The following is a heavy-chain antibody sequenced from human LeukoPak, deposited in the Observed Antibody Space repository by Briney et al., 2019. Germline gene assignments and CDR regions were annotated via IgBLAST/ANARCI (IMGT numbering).Heavy chain of an antibody. D-gene: IGHD6-13*01. CDR2: IYHSGST. CDR3: ARDPPVWQQLGNYDAFDI. J-gene: IGHJ3*02. CDR1: GGSISSGGYS. Sequence: PSQTLSLTCAVSGGSISSGGYSWRWIRQPPGKGLEWIGYIYHSGSTNYNPSLKSRVTMSVDTSKNQFSLKLSSVTAADTAVYYCARDPPVWQQLGNYDAFDIWGQGTMVTVSS. V-gene: IGHV4-30-2*01.